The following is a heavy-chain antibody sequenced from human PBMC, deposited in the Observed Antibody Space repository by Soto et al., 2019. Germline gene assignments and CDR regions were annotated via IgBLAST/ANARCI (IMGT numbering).Heavy chain of an antibody. CDR3: AREGDGNYFYFDY. V-gene: IGHV3-48*03. CDR1: GFTFSSYG. D-gene: IGHD1-26*01. J-gene: IGHJ4*02. CDR2: ISPGDDTI. Sequence: GRPLTLSRTGSGFTFSSYGMNWVRQAPRSGLEWVSYISPGDDTIHYSDSVKGRFTISRDNAKNSLYLQMNNLRVEDSALYYCAREGDGNYFYFDYWGQGTWVTVSS.